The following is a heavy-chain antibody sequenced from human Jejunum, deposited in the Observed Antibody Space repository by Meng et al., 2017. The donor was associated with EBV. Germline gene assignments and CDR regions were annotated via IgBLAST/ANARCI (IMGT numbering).Heavy chain of an antibody. V-gene: IGHV1-46*01. CDR2: INPNGGST. CDR1: GYTFISHY. D-gene: IGHD1-26*01. J-gene: IGHJ5*02. Sequence: QWRLGPAGAEVKKAGASVKVSCKASGYTFISHYMHWVRQAPGQGLEWMGIINPNGGSTSYAQKFQGRATLTRDTSTNTVYMELNSLRSDDTAVYYCARDQSISGTYPTWWFDPWGQGTLVTVSS. CDR3: ARDQSISGTYPTWWFDP.